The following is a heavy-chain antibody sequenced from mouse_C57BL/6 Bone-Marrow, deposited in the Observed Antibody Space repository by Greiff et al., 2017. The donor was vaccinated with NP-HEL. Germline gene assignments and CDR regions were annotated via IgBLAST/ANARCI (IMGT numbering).Heavy chain of an antibody. CDR1: GYAFSSSW. J-gene: IGHJ4*01. CDR3: TRGEYFTYTLNY. CDR2: IYPGDGDT. V-gene: IGHV1-82*01. Sequence: QVQLQQSGPELVKPGASVKISCKASGYAFSSSWMNWVKQRPGKGLEWIGRIYPGDGDTNYNGKFKGKATLTADTSSSTAYMQHSRLTSENSAIYFCTRGEYFTYTLNYGGQGTSVTVSS. D-gene: IGHD5-1*01.